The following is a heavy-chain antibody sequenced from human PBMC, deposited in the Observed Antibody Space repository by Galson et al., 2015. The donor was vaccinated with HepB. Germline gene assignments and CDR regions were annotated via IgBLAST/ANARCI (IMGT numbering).Heavy chain of an antibody. V-gene: IGHV1-46*03. CDR3: ARDGCSGGSCYDYFKWVLGYYFDY. CDR1: GYTFTSYY. D-gene: IGHD2-15*01. CDR2: INPSGGST. J-gene: IGHJ4*02. Sequence: SVKVSCKASGYTFTSYYMHWVRQAPGQGLEWMGIINPSGGSTSYAQKFQGRVTMTRDTSTSTVYMELSSLRSEDTAVYYCARDGCSGGSCYDYFKWVLGYYFDYWGQGTLVTVSS.